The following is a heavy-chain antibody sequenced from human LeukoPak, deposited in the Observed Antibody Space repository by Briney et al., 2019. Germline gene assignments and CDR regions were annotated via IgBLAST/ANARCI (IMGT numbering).Heavy chain of an antibody. J-gene: IGHJ6*03. CDR2: ISSSSSYI. Sequence: KSGGSLRLSCAASGFTFSSYWMSWVRQAPGKGLEWVSSISSSSSYIYYADSVKGRFTISRDNAKNSLYLQMNSLRAEDTAVYYCASYLRGYMDVWGKGTTVTVSS. D-gene: IGHD3-10*01. V-gene: IGHV3-21*01. CDR1: GFTFSSYW. CDR3: ASYLRGYMDV.